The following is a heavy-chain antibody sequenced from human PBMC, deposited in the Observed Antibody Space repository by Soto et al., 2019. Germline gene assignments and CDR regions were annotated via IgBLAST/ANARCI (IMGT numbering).Heavy chain of an antibody. V-gene: IGHV4-61*01. J-gene: IGHJ4*02. Sequence: PSETLSLTCTVSGGSVSSGSYYWSWIRQPPGKGLEWIGYIYYSGSTNYNPSLKSRLTISVDTSKNQFSLKLTSVTVADTAIYYCAASFGNAWYTYWGQGTQVTVSS. D-gene: IGHD3-16*01. CDR1: GGSVSSGSYY. CDR2: IYYSGST. CDR3: AASFGNAWYTY.